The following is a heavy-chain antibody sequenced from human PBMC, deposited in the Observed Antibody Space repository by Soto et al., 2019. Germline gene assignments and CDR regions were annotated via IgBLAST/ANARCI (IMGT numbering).Heavy chain of an antibody. J-gene: IGHJ4*02. CDR1: GFSLSSTRMA. Sequence: QITLKESGPTLVKPTQTLTLTCTFSGFSLSSTRMAVGWIRQPPGKALEWLALIYCDDDKRYSPFLKIRLTITKDTSKNQVVLTMSNMVPVDTARYYCAHIVVAGLGYYFDYWGQGTLVTVSS. CDR3: AHIVVAGLGYYFDY. D-gene: IGHD6-19*01. V-gene: IGHV2-5*02. CDR2: IYCDDDK.